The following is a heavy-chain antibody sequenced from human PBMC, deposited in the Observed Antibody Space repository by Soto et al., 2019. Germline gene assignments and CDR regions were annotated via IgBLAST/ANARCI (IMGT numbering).Heavy chain of an antibody. CDR1: GASISGTTYC. V-gene: IGHV4-31*06. Sequence: LSLTCTVSGASISGTTYCWSWIRQHPGKGLEWIGDIYYSGNTYYNPSLKSRVSLSVDTSMNQFSLKLSSVTAADTAVYYCTRGKISKTTPKRNWFDPWGQGTLVTVSS. J-gene: IGHJ5*02. CDR3: TRGKISKTTPKRNWFDP. CDR2: IYYSGNT. D-gene: IGHD2-2*01.